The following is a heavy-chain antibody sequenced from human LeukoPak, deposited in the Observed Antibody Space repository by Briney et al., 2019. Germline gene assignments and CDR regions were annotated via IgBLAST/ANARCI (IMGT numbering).Heavy chain of an antibody. J-gene: IGHJ4*02. CDR1: GFTFSSYA. V-gene: IGHV3-23*01. D-gene: IGHD3-3*01. Sequence: GGSLRLSCAASGFTFSSYAMSWVRQAPGKGLEWVSAISGSGGSTYYADSVKGRFTISRDNSKNTLYLQMNSLRAEDTAVYYCAREGYYGFWSGYEYYFDYWGQGTLVTVSS. CDR3: AREGYYGFWSGYEYYFDY. CDR2: ISGSGGST.